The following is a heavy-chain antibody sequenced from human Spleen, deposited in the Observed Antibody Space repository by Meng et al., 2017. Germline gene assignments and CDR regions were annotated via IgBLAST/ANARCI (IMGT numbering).Heavy chain of an antibody. Sequence: SETLSLTCTVSGGSISSYYWSWIRQPPGKGLEWIGYIYYSGSTNYNPSLESRATISVDTSQNNLSLKLSSVTAADTAVYYCARRIDSSGYNDYFDYWGQGTLVTVSS. CDR1: GGSISSYY. D-gene: IGHD3-22*01. J-gene: IGHJ4*02. CDR3: ARRIDSSGYNDYFDY. CDR2: IYYSGST. V-gene: IGHV4-59*12.